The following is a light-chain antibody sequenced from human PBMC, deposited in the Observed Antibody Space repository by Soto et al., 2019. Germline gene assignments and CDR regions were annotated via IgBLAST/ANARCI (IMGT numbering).Light chain of an antibody. CDR1: QGISTY. CDR2: GAS. Sequence: DIQVTQSPVSLSASVGDRVTITCRTSQGISTYLNWYQQKAGDAPRLLISGASDVENGVPSRFSGSGSGADFTLTINSLRPEDFATYYCQQAYIKPYTVGQGTKLEI. V-gene: IGKV1-39*01. CDR3: QQAYIKPYT. J-gene: IGKJ2*01.